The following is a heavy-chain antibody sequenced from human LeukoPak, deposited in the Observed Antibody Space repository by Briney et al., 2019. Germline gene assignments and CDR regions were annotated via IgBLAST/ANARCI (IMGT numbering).Heavy chain of an antibody. V-gene: IGHV4-59*08. Sequence: PSETLSLTCTVSGGSISSYYWSWIRQPPGKGLEWIGYIYYSGSTNYNPSLKSRVTISVDTSKNQFSLKLSSVTAADTAVYYCAGVPAAGSLYNWFDPWGQGTLVTVSS. CDR2: IYYSGST. J-gene: IGHJ5*02. CDR3: AGVPAAGSLYNWFDP. D-gene: IGHD2-2*01. CDR1: GGSISSYY.